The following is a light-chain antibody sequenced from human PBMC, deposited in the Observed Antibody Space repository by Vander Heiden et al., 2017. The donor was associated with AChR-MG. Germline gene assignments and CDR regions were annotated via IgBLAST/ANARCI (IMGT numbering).Light chain of an antibody. CDR2: DVS. V-gene: IGLV2-14*03. CDR3: SSYTSSSFVV. CDR1: SSDVGGYNY. Sequence: QSALTQPASVSGSPGQSITLSCTGTSSDVGGYNYVSWYQQHPGKAPKLMIYDVSNRPSGVSNRFSGSKSGNTASLTISGLQAEDEADYYSSSYTSSSFVVYGGGTKLTVL. J-gene: IGLJ2*01.